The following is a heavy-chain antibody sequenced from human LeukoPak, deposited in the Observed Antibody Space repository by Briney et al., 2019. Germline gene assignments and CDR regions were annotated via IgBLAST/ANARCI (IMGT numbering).Heavy chain of an antibody. CDR2: IYYSGST. D-gene: IGHD2-8*01. CDR1: SGSIRTSY. V-gene: IGHV4-59*01. J-gene: IGHJ4*02. CDR3: ARAPNPDFFDD. Sequence: SETLSLTCTVSSGSIRTSYCSWIRQPPGKGLEWIGNIYYSGSTNYNPSLKSRVTISVDTSRNQFSLKLSSVTAADTAVYYCARAPNPDFFDDWGQGTLVTVSS.